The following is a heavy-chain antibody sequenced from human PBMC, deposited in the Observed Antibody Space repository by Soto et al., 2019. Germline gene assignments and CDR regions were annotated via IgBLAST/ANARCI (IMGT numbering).Heavy chain of an antibody. Sequence: SCAVSGFNFNNYGINWVRQAPGKGLEWVSSVSKSDYTYYSDSVKGRFTISRDNAKNSVSLQMNTLRAEDTAVYYCAREDSIIIPAVSDFWGQGTLVTVSS. CDR1: GFNFNNYG. J-gene: IGHJ4*02. V-gene: IGHV3-21*01. CDR2: VSKSDYT. CDR3: AREDSIIIPAVSDF. D-gene: IGHD2-2*01.